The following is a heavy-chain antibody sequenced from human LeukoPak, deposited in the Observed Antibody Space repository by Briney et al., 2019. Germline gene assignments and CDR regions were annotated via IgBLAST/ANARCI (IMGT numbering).Heavy chain of an antibody. CDR3: AREVPENFNFDY. J-gene: IGHJ4*02. CDR2: IKPSGGST. Sequence: ASVKVTCKGSGYTFTSYYTHWVRQPPAQGLELMGIIKPSGGSTLYAQKFQGRVTVTSDMSTSTVYVELSSLRSEDTAVYYCAREVPENFNFDYWGQGTLVTVSS. CDR1: GYTFTSYY. V-gene: IGHV1-46*01. D-gene: IGHD2/OR15-2a*01.